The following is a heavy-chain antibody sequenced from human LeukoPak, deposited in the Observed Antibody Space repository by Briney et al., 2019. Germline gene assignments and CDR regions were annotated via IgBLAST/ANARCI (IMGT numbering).Heavy chain of an antibody. CDR3: AKDRASADYYDSSGYNYFDY. Sequence: GGSLRLSCAASGFTFSSYGMHWVRQAPGRGLEWLAVVSSDGFYKYYADSIKGRFAISRDNSKNTLYLQMNSLRAEDTAVYYCAKDRASADYYDSSGYNYFDYWGQGTLVTVSS. CDR2: VSSDGFYK. J-gene: IGHJ4*02. D-gene: IGHD3-22*01. V-gene: IGHV3-30*18. CDR1: GFTFSSYG.